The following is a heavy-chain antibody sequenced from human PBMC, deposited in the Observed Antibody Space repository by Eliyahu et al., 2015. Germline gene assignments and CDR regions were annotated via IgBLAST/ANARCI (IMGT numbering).Heavy chain of an antibody. D-gene: IGHD6-13*01. CDR3: ARGARLAAAAFFDY. CDR2: INHSGST. CDR1: GGSFSGYY. Sequence: QVQLQQWGAGLLKPSETLSLTCAVYGGSFSGYYWSWIRQPPGKGLEWIGEINHSGSTNYNPSLKSRVTISVDTSKNQFSLKLSSVTAADTAVYYCARGARLAAAAFFDYWGQGTLVTVSS. V-gene: IGHV4-34*01. J-gene: IGHJ4*02.